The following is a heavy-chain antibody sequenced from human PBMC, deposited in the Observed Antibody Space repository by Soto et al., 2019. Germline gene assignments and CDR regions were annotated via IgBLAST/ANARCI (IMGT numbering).Heavy chain of an antibody. CDR2: IRSKANSYAT. Sequence: GGSLRLSCAASGFTFSGSAMHWVRQASGKGLEWVGRIRSKANSYATAYAASVKGRFTISRDDSKNTAYLQMNSLKTEDTAVYYCTRHHADFDYLNSRMVVWGQGTTVTVSS. D-gene: IGHD4-17*01. CDR3: TRHHADFDYLNSRMVV. V-gene: IGHV3-73*01. CDR1: GFTFSGSA. J-gene: IGHJ6*02.